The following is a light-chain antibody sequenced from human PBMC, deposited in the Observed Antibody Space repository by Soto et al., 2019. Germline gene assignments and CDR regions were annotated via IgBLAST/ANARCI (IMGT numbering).Light chain of an antibody. J-gene: IGKJ2*01. CDR2: DVF. CDR1: QSITYW. Sequence: DIQMTQSPSSLSASVGDRVTITCRASQSITYWLAWYQQKPGRAPKLLIYDVFNLQSGVPSRFSGSGSGTEFSLTISRLQPDDSATYYCQQYHSFSFTFGQGTQLEIK. V-gene: IGKV1-5*01. CDR3: QQYHSFSFT.